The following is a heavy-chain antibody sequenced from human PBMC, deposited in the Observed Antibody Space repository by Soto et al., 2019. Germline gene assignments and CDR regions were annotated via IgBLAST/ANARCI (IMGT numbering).Heavy chain of an antibody. CDR1: GYTFTSYD. J-gene: IGHJ5*02. D-gene: IGHD4-4*01. V-gene: IGHV1-8*01. CDR2: MNPNSGNT. Sequence: ASVKVSCKASGYTFTSYDINWVRQATGQGLEWMGWMNPNSGNTGYPQKFQGRVTMTRNTSISTAYMELSSLRFEDTAVYYCARSPPRVERNNYAGGWFDPWGQGTLVTVSS. CDR3: ARSPPRVERNNYAGGWFDP.